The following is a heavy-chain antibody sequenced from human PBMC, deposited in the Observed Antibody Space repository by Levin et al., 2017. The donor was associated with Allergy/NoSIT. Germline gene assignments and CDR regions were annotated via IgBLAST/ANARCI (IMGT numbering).Heavy chain of an antibody. CDR1: GFTFSSYW. D-gene: IGHD6-6*01. Sequence: AGGSLRLSCAASGFTFSSYWMSWVRQAPGKGLEWVANIKQDGSEKYYVDSVKGRFTISRDNAKNSLYLQMNSLRAEDTAVYYCARVVGQLVFPHNFDYWGQGTLVTVSS. CDR2: IKQDGSEK. V-gene: IGHV3-7*01. J-gene: IGHJ4*02. CDR3: ARVVGQLVFPHNFDY.